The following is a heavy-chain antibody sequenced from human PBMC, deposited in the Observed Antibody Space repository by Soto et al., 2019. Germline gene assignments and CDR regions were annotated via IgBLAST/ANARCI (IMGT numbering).Heavy chain of an antibody. D-gene: IGHD2-2*01. CDR2: IYWDDDK. V-gene: IGHV2-5*02. Sequence: QITLKESGPTLVKPTQTLTLTCTFSGFSLSTSGVGVGWIRQPPGKALEWLALIYWDDDKRYSPSLKSRLTITNATSKNLVILTMTNMDPVDTSTYYCAHSPLVPAASNWFDPWGQGTLVTVFS. CDR1: GFSLSTSGVG. J-gene: IGHJ5*02. CDR3: AHSPLVPAASNWFDP.